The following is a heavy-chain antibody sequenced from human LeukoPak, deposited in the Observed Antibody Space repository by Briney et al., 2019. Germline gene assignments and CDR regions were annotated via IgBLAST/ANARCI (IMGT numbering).Heavy chain of an antibody. D-gene: IGHD3-9*01. CDR3: TRGGEILTHYKHIDY. V-gene: IGHV1-8*01. J-gene: IGHJ4*02. CDR2: MNPSTGDT. CDR1: GYSFTSYD. Sequence: ASVKVSCKASGYSFTSYDINWVRQATGQGLEWVGYMNPSTGDTGVTHKFQGRVTMTRDPSINTAYMELTSLRSEDTAVYFCTRGGEILTHYKHIDYWGQGTLVTVSS.